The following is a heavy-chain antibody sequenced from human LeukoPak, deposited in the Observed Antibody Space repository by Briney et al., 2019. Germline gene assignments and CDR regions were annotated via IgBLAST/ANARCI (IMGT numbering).Heavy chain of an antibody. J-gene: IGHJ5*02. V-gene: IGHV3-30*04. D-gene: IGHD3-22*01. CDR1: GFSFSSYA. CDR2: IPSDGSKK. CDR3: ARESEKNYYDTNLNWFDP. Sequence: GRSLRLSCAASGFSFSSYAIHWVRQAPGKGLEWVAVIPSDGSKKYYADSVKGRFTIPRDNSKNTLYLQMNSLRAEDTAVYYCARESEKNYYDTNLNWFDPWGQGTLVTVSS.